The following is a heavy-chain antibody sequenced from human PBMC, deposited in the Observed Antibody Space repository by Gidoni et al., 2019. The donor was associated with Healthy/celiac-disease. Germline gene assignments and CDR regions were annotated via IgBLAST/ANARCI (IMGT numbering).Heavy chain of an antibody. CDR3: AKDPKTYYYGSGTA. CDR1: VFTFSSYA. V-gene: IGHV3-23*01. CDR2: ISGSGGST. J-gene: IGHJ5*02. Sequence: EVQLLESWGGLVQPGGSLRLSCAASVFTFSSYAVSWVRQAPGKGRGWVSDISGSGGSTYYADSVKGRFTISRDNSKNTLYLQMNSLRAEDTAVYYCAKDPKTYYYGSGTAWGQGTLVTVSS. D-gene: IGHD3-10*01.